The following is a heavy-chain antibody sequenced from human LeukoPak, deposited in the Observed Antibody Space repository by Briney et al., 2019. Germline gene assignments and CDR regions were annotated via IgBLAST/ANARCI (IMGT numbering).Heavy chain of an antibody. Sequence: GSSVKVSCKASGGTFSSYAISWVRQAPGQGLEWMGRIIPILGIANYAQKFQGRVTITADKSTSTAYMGLSSLRSEDTAVYYCARVGTKGFDPWGQGTLVTVSS. CDR3: ARVGTKGFDP. CDR1: GGTFSSYA. J-gene: IGHJ5*02. V-gene: IGHV1-69*04. CDR2: IIPILGIA. D-gene: IGHD2-8*01.